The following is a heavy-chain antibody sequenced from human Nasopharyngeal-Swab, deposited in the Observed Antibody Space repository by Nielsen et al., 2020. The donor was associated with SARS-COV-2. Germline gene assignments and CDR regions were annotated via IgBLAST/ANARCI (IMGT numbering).Heavy chain of an antibody. V-gene: IGHV3-11*01. Sequence: RQAPGKGLEWVSYISSSGSTIYYADSVKGRFTISRDNAKNSLYLQMNSLRAEDTAVYYCARAGNFWSGYYGSYYYGMDVWGQGTTVTVSS. CDR2: ISSSGSTI. CDR3: ARAGNFWSGYYGSYYYGMDV. J-gene: IGHJ6*02. D-gene: IGHD3-3*01.